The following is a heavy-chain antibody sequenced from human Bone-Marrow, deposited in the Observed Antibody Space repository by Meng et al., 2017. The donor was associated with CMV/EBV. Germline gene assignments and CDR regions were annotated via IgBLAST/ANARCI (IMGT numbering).Heavy chain of an antibody. CDR1: GFSLSTSGMR. CDR2: IDWDDDK. Sequence: SGPTLVKPTQTLTLTCTFSGFSLSTSGMRVSWIRQPPGQALEWLARIDWDDDKFYSTSLKTRLTISKDTSKNQVVLTMTNMDPVDTATYYCARIGHDFYYFDYWGQGTRVTVAS. J-gene: IGHJ4*02. V-gene: IGHV2-70D*14. D-gene: IGHD3-3*01. CDR3: ARIGHDFYYFDY.